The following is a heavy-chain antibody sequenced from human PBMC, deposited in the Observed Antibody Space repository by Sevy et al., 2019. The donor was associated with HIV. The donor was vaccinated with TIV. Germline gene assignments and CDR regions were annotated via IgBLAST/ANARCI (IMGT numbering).Heavy chain of an antibody. CDR1: GFTFSDYY. D-gene: IGHD3-22*01. V-gene: IGHV3-11*04. CDR3: ASSDATSRFGYYYFAMDF. J-gene: IGHJ6*02. Sequence: GGSLRLSCAASGFTFSDYYMSWIRQAPGKGLEWVSYISYTSTTIYYADSVRGRFTISRDNAKNTLYLQMNSLRDEDTAVYYCASSDATSRFGYYYFAMDFWGQGTSVTVSS. CDR2: ISYTSTTI.